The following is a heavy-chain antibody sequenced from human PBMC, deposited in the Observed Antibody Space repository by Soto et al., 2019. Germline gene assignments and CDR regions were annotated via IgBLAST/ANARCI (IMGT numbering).Heavy chain of an antibody. V-gene: IGHV3-11*01. CDR1: GFTFSDYY. D-gene: IGHD3-3*01. J-gene: IGHJ4*02. CDR3: AKDFERSAFDH. Sequence: PGGSLRLSCAASGFTFSDYYMSWIRQAPGKGLEWISYISTSGSTLYYADSVKGRFTISRDNAKNSLYLEISSLTGDDAAVYYCAKDFERSAFDHWGQGTPVTVSS. CDR2: ISTSGSTL.